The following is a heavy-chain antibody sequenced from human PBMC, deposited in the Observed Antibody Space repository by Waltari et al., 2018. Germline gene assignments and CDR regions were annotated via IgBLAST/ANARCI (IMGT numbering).Heavy chain of an antibody. J-gene: IGHJ6*03. Sequence: QVQLQESGPGLVKPSETLSLTCTVSGGSISSYYWSWNRQPAGKGLEWIGRIYTSGSTNYNPSLKSRVTMSVDTSKNQFSLKLSSVTAADTAVYYCARDLQLWSNPDYYYYYMDVWGKGTTVTISS. CDR2: IYTSGST. CDR3: ARDLQLWSNPDYYYYYMDV. V-gene: IGHV4-4*07. D-gene: IGHD5-18*01. CDR1: GGSISSYY.